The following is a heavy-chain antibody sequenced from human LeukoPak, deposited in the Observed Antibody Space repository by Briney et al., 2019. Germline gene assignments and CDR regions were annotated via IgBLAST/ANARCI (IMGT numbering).Heavy chain of an antibody. D-gene: IGHD3-22*01. J-gene: IGHJ4*02. V-gene: IGHV3-53*01. CDR1: GFTFSSNY. Sequence: GGSLRLSCAASGFTFSSNYMSWVRQAPGKGLEWVSVIYSGGSTYYTDSVKGRFTISRDNSKNTLYLQMNSLRAEDTAVYYCARGDSSGYYPFDYWGQGTLVTVSS. CDR2: IYSGGST. CDR3: ARGDSSGYYPFDY.